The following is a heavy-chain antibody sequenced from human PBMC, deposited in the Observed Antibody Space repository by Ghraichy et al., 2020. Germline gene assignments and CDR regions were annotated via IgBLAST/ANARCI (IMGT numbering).Heavy chain of an antibody. Sequence: ASVKVSCKASGYTFTSYAMNWVRQAPGQGLEWVGWINTNTANPTYAQGFTGRFVFSLDTSVSTAYLQISSLKAEDTAVYYCARDLYSSSWYGYYYYGMDVWGQGTTVTVSS. V-gene: IGHV7-4-1*02. CDR1: GYTFTSYA. D-gene: IGHD6-13*01. J-gene: IGHJ6*02. CDR3: ARDLYSSSWYGYYYYGMDV. CDR2: INTNTANP.